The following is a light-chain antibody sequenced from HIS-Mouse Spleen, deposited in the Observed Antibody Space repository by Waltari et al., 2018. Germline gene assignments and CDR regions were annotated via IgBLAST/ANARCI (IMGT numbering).Light chain of an antibody. Sequence: SYVLTQPPSVPVAPGQTARITCGGNNIGSKSVHWYQQKPGQAPVLVVYDDSDRPSGIPGRFSGSNSGNTATLTISRVEAGDEADYYCQVWDSSSDRVFGTGTKVTVL. J-gene: IGLJ1*01. CDR3: QVWDSSSDRV. CDR2: DDS. V-gene: IGLV3-21*02. CDR1: NIGSKS.